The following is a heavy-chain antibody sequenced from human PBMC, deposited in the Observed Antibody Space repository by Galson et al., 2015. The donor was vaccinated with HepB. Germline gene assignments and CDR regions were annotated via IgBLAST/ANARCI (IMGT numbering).Heavy chain of an antibody. V-gene: IGHV1-2*04. J-gene: IGHJ6*02. D-gene: IGHD2-15*01. CDR1: GYTFTSYY. Sequence: SVKVSCKASGYTFTSYYMHWVRQAPGQGLEWMGWINPNSGGTNYAQKFQGWVTMTRDTSISTAYMELSRLRSDDTAVYYCAREGYCSGGSCYEDYYYGMDVWGQGTTVTVSS. CDR3: AREGYCSGGSCYEDYYYGMDV. CDR2: INPNSGGT.